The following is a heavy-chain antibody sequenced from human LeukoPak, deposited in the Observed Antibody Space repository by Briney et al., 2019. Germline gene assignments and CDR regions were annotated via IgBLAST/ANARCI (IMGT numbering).Heavy chain of an antibody. CDR1: GFTFSNYW. J-gene: IGHJ6*03. Sequence: GGSLRLSCAASGFTFSNYWMTWFRQAPGKGLDWLADKKQDGSEKLYVNSVRGRFTISRDNAKMSLFLQMNSLRAEDTAVYYCARDNGVVHGVYYMDVWGKGTTVTVS. CDR2: KKQDGSEK. V-gene: IGHV3-7*01. CDR3: ARDNGVVHGVYYMDV. D-gene: IGHD3-3*01.